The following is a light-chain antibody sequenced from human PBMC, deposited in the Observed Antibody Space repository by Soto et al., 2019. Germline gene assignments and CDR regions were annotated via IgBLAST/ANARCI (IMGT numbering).Light chain of an antibody. J-gene: IGKJ4*01. V-gene: IGKV4-1*01. CDR2: WAY. CDR1: QSVFRSSNRKNY. Sequence: DIVMTQSPDSLAVSLGERATLNCKSSQSVFRSSNRKNYLAWYQQKPGQPPRLVMYWAYSREAGVPDRFSGSGSGTDFTLTINDLQAEDAALYYCQQYYSPALTFGGGTKVEIK. CDR3: QQYYSPALT.